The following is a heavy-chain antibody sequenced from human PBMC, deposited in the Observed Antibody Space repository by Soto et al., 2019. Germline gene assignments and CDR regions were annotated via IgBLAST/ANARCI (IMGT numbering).Heavy chain of an antibody. Sequence: EVQLLEFGGGLVQPGGSLRLSCAASGFTFSAYAMSWVRQAPGKGLEWVSAISGSGDNTYYAQSVKGRFTFSRDNSKNTLYLQMNSLKAEDTAVYYCAKDSGRGGGSVFNYWGQGTLVTVSS. J-gene: IGHJ4*02. V-gene: IGHV3-23*01. D-gene: IGHD2-15*01. CDR1: GFTFSAYA. CDR3: AKDSGRGGGSVFNY. CDR2: ISGSGDNT.